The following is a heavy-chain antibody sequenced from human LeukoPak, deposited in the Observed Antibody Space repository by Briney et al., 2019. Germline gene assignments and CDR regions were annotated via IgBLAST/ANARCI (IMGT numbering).Heavy chain of an antibody. D-gene: IGHD5-12*01. CDR1: GFTFSDYY. J-gene: IGHJ4*02. V-gene: IGHV3-11*06. CDR3: ARDWGYSGYYENDY. CDR2: ISSSSSYI. Sequence: GGSLRLSCAASGFTFSDYYMSWIRQAPGKGLEWVSYISSSSSYIYYADSVKGRFTISRDNAKNSLYLQMNSLRAEDTAVYYCARDWGYSGYYENDYWGQGTLVTVSS.